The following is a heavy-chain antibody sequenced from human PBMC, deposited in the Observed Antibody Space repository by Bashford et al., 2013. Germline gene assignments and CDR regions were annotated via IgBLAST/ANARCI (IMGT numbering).Heavy chain of an antibody. V-gene: IGHV4-59*08. Sequence: SEPLVPHLHCXWWLHHRLLLELGSGSPQGRDWSGLGISITVGAPTTTRPLKSRVTISVDTSKNQFSLKLSSVTAADTAVYYCARHLPVTPYYYYGMDVWGQGTTVTVSS. CDR3: ARHLPVTPYYYYGMDV. CDR2: SITVGAP. D-gene: IGHD4-11*01. J-gene: IGHJ6*02. CDR1: WLHHRLL.